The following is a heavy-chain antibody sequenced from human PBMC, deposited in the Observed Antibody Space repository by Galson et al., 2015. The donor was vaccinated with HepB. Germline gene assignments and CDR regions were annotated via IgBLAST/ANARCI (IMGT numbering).Heavy chain of an antibody. CDR2: ISGSGGST. CDR3: AKNSGSSWFVPYHFDS. V-gene: IGHV3-23*01. CDR1: RFTFSNYV. Sequence: SLRLSCAASRFTFSNYVMNWVRQAPGKGLEWVSSISGSGGSTYSAGSVTGRFTISRDNSKNTLYLQMNSLRAEDTAVYYCAKNSGSSWFVPYHFDSWGQGTLVTVSS. J-gene: IGHJ4*02. D-gene: IGHD6-13*01.